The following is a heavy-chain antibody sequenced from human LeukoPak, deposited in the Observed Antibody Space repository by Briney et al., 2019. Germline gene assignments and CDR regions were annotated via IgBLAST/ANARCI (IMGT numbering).Heavy chain of an antibody. D-gene: IGHD6-13*01. J-gene: IGHJ4*02. Sequence: GGSLRLSCVVSGFTFSTYGMHWVRQAPGKGLEWVVVIWSDGSNTYYADSVKGRFTISRDNSKNTLFLQMNSLRAEDTAVYYCARDRGSSWYGPIDYWGQGALVTVSS. V-gene: IGHV3-33*08. CDR2: IWSDGSNT. CDR1: GFTFSTYG. CDR3: ARDRGSSWYGPIDY.